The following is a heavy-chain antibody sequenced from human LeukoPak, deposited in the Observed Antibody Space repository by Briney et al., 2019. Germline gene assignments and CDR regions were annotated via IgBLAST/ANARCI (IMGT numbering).Heavy chain of an antibody. Sequence: PGGSLRLSCAASGYTFSSYSINWVRQAPGKGLEWVSSISVRSNYIYYADSVRGRFRISRDDARDSLYLQMNSLRAEDTAVYYCVRLRRNSDTSGFYYYYDFWGQGTLVTVS. CDR1: GYTFSSYS. CDR2: ISVRSNYI. D-gene: IGHD3-22*01. V-gene: IGHV3-21*01. CDR3: VRLRRNSDTSGFYYYYDF. J-gene: IGHJ4*02.